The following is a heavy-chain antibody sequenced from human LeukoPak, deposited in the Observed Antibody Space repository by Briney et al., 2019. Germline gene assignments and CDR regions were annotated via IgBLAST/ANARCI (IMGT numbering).Heavy chain of an antibody. V-gene: IGHV4-30-2*01. J-gene: IGHJ4*02. CDR3: ARTIGRGAARPLGY. Sequence: SQTLSLTCTVSGGSISSGGYYWSWIRQPPGKGLEWIGYIYHSGSTYYNPSLKSRVTISVDTSKNQFSLELSSVTAADTAVYYCARTIGRGAARPLGYWGQGTLVTVSS. D-gene: IGHD6-6*01. CDR2: IYHSGST. CDR1: GGSISSGGYY.